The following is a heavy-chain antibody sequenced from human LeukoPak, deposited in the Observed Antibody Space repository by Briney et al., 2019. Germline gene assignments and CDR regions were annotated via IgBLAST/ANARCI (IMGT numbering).Heavy chain of an antibody. Sequence: SETLSLTCTVSGGSISSSSYYWGWIRQHPGKGLEWIGYIYYSGSTYYNPSLKSRVTISVDTSKNQFSLKLSSVTAADTAVYYCARAIYDSSGFDYWGQGTLVTVSS. CDR1: GGSISSSSYY. CDR2: IYYSGST. D-gene: IGHD3-22*01. J-gene: IGHJ4*02. V-gene: IGHV4-31*03. CDR3: ARAIYDSSGFDY.